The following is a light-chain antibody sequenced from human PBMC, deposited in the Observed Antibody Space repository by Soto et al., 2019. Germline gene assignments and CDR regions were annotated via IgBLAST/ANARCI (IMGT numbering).Light chain of an antibody. CDR1: QSVTNNF. Sequence: IVLTQSPGTLSLSPGERATLSCGASQSVTNNFLAWYQQKPGQAPRLLIYGASSRATGVPDRFSGSGSGTDFTLTISGSEPGDFALYYCQQYGTPLFTFGHGTKVDIK. V-gene: IGKV3-20*01. CDR2: GAS. CDR3: QQYGTPLFT. J-gene: IGKJ3*01.